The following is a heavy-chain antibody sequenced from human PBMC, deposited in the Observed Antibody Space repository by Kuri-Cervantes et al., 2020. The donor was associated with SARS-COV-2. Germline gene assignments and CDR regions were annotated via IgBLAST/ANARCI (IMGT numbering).Heavy chain of an antibody. CDR1: GGSISSSSYY. J-gene: IGHJ4*02. CDR3: ARDNYDFWSGASLPGY. Sequence: SETLSLTCPVSGGSISSSSYYWGWIRQPPGKGLEWIGSIYYSGSTYYNPSLKSRVTISVDTSKNQFSLKLSSVTAADTAVYYCARDNYDFWSGASLPGYWGQGTLVTVSS. CDR2: IYYSGST. D-gene: IGHD3-3*01. V-gene: IGHV4-39*02.